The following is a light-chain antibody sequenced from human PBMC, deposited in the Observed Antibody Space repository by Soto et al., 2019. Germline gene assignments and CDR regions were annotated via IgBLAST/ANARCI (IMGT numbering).Light chain of an antibody. CDR2: KAS. V-gene: IGKV1-5*03. CDR3: QQYNSYPWT. J-gene: IGKJ2*02. Sequence: DIQMTQSPSTLSASVRDRVTITCRASQTINSCLAWYQQKPGKAPKLLIYKASSLESGVPSRFSGSGSGTEFTLTISSLQPDDFATYYCQQYNSYPWTFGQGTKLEIK. CDR1: QTINSC.